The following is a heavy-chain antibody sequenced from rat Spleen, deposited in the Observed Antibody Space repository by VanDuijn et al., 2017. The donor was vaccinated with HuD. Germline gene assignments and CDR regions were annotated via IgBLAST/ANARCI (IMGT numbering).Heavy chain of an antibody. Sequence: EVQLVESGGGLVQPGGSLKLSCAASGFVFSSYGMNWVRQAPPQGLKWVASISTGGGNTYYRDSVKGRFTISRDNAKNTQYLQMDSLRSEDKATYYCARHSYGYSHFDYWGQGVMVTVSS. CDR2: ISTGGGNT. CDR3: ARHSYGYSHFDY. CDR1: GFVFSSYG. J-gene: IGHJ2*01. V-gene: IGHV5S13*01. D-gene: IGHD1-9*01.